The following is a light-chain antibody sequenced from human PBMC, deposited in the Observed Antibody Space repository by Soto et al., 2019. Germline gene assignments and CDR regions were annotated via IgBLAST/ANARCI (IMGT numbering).Light chain of an antibody. Sequence: DIPMTQSPSSLSASVGDRVTITCRASQHIRSYLKWYQQKPGKAPQLLIYATSSLQTGVPSRFSASGSGTDFSLVISDLQPEDSATYYCQQGYSSRWTSGRGTKVE. CDR2: ATS. CDR3: QQGYSSRWT. CDR1: QHIRSY. J-gene: IGKJ1*01. V-gene: IGKV1-39*01.